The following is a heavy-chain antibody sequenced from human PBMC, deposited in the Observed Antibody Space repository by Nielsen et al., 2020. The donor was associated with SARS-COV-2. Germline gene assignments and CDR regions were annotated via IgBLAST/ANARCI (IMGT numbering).Heavy chain of an antibody. Sequence: SETLSLTCTVSGGSISSGGYYWSWIRQHPGKGLEWIGYIYYSGSTYYNPSLKSRVTISVDTSKNQFSLKLSSVTAADTAVYYCARLGLSWFDPWGQGTLVTVSS. D-gene: IGHD2-2*01. CDR3: ARLGLSWFDP. CDR1: GGSISSGGYY. CDR2: IYYSGST. J-gene: IGHJ5*02. V-gene: IGHV4-31*03.